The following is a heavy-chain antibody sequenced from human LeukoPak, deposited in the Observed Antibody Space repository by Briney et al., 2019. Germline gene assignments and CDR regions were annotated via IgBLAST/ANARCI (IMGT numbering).Heavy chain of an antibody. V-gene: IGHV3-21*01. CDR3: ARDPSSSGWFFDY. J-gene: IGHJ4*02. Sequence: GGSLRLSCAASGFTFSTYNMNWVRQTPGKGLEWISSITTSSTYTFYADSVKGRFTISRDNARNSLYLQMNSLRAEDTAVYYCARDPSSSGWFFDYWGQGTLVTVSS. CDR2: ITTSSTYT. CDR1: GFTFSTYN. D-gene: IGHD6-19*01.